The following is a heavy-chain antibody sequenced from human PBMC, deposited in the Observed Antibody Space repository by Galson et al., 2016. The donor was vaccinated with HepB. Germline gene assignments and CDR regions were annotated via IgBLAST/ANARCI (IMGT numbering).Heavy chain of an antibody. D-gene: IGHD5-24*01. CDR3: ARDQTGDGRYNGFDP. J-gene: IGHJ5*02. V-gene: IGHV4-39*06. CDR1: GGSVISPTYY. Sequence: SETLSLTCSVSGGSVISPTYYWGWFRQPPGKGLEWIGSIHYSGRADYNPPLKSRLAMSVDTSKNHCALELRSVTAADTATYYCARDQTGDGRYNGFDPWGQGILVTVSS. CDR2: IHYSGRA.